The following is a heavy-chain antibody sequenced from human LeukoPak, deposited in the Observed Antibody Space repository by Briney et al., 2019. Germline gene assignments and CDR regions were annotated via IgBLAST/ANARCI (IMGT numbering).Heavy chain of an antibody. CDR3: ARDWCSGGSCYSWLYYYGMDV. CDR2: ISSSSSYI. Sequence: PGGSLRLSCAASGFTFSSYSMNWVRQAPGKGLEWVSSISSSSSYIYYADSVKGRFTISRDNAKNSLYLQMNSLRAEDTAVYYCARDWCSGGSCYSWLYYYGMDVWGQGTTVTVSS. V-gene: IGHV3-21*01. D-gene: IGHD2-15*01. J-gene: IGHJ6*02. CDR1: GFTFSSYS.